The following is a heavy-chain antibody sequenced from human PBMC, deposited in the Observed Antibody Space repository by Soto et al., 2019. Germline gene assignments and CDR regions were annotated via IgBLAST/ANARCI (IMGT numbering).Heavy chain of an antibody. J-gene: IGHJ6*03. CDR2: IKQDGSEK. D-gene: IGHD2-15*01. V-gene: IGHV3-7*01. CDR1: GFTFSSYW. CDR3: ARDSRYCSGGSCYQKPYYYYYYMDV. Sequence: GGSLRLSCAASGFTFSSYWMSWVRQAPGKGLEWVANIKQDGSEKYYVDSVKGRFTISRDNAKNSLYLQMNSLRAEDTAVYYCARDSRYCSGGSCYQKPYYYYYYMDVWGKGTTVTVSS.